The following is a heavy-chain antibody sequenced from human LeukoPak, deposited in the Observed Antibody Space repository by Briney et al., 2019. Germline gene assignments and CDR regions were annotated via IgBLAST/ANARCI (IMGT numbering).Heavy chain of an antibody. CDR1: GFTFDDYA. Sequence: GGSLRLSCAASGFTFDDYAMDWVRQAPGKGLEWVSGISWNSGSIAYADSVKGRFTISRDNAKNSLYLQMNSLRAEDMALYYCAKGYCSSTSCSGDYWGQGTLVTVSS. J-gene: IGHJ4*02. CDR2: ISWNSGSI. V-gene: IGHV3-9*03. CDR3: AKGYCSSTSCSGDY. D-gene: IGHD2-2*01.